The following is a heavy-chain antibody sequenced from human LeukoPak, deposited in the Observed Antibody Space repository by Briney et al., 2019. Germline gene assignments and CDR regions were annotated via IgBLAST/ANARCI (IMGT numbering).Heavy chain of an antibody. CDR2: IYYSGST. CDR3: ARHSATGSVAY. Sequence: SETLSLTCTVSGGSISSYYWSWIRQPPGKGLEWIGYIYYSGSTNYNPSLKSRVTISVDTSMNQFSLRLSSVTAADTAVYYCARHSATGSVAYWGQGTLVAVSS. V-gene: IGHV4-59*01. J-gene: IGHJ4*02. D-gene: IGHD3-10*01. CDR1: GGSISSYY.